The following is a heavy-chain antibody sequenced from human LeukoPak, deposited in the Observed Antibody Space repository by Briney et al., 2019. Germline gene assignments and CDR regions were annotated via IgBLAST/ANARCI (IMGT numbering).Heavy chain of an antibody. D-gene: IGHD4-17*01. CDR2: INPNSGGT. Sequence: ASVKVSCXASGYTFTGYYMHWVRQAPGQGLEWMGWINPNSGGTNYAQKFQGRVTMTRDTSISTAYMELSRLRSDDTAVYYCARSYGVSNYFDYWGQGTLVTVSS. V-gene: IGHV1-2*02. CDR3: ARSYGVSNYFDY. CDR1: GYTFTGYY. J-gene: IGHJ4*02.